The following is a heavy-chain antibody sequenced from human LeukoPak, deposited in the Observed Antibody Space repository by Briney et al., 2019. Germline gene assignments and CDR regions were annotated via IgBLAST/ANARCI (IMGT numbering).Heavy chain of an antibody. Sequence: GGSLRVSCAASGFTFTNYAMSWVRQAPGKGLEWVSGISFNGASTYYADTVKGRFTITRDNSKNTLYLQMHSLRAEDTAVYYCAKEEPGFYYMDVWGKGTTVTVSS. J-gene: IGHJ6*03. D-gene: IGHD1-26*01. CDR1: GFTFTNYA. CDR2: ISFNGAST. V-gene: IGHV3-23*01. CDR3: AKEEPGFYYMDV.